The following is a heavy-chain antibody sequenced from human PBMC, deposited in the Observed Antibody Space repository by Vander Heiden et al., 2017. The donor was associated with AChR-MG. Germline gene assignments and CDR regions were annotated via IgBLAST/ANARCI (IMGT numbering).Heavy chain of an antibody. Sequence: QITLKESGPTLVKPTQTLTLTCTFSGFSLSTSGVGVGWIRQPPGKALEWLALIYWDDDKRYSPSLKSRLTITKDTSKNQVVLTMTNMDPVDTATYYCAHYINSMITFGGVIVTPPDWFDPWGQGTLVTVSS. CDR3: AHYINSMITFGGVIVTPPDWFDP. V-gene: IGHV2-5*02. D-gene: IGHD3-16*02. CDR1: GFSLSTSGVG. J-gene: IGHJ5*02. CDR2: IYWDDDK.